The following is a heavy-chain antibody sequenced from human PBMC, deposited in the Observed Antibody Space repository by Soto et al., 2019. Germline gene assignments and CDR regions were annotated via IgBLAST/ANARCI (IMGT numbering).Heavy chain of an antibody. D-gene: IGHD3-3*01. CDR3: ARSSTQRYDFWSGYLPSLDP. Sequence: GASVKVSCKASGGTFSSYAISWVRQAPGQGLEWMGGIIPIFGTANYAQKFQGRVTITADESTSTAYMELSSLRSEDTAVYYCARSSTQRYDFWSGYLPSLDPWGQGTLVTVSS. J-gene: IGHJ5*02. CDR1: GGTFSSYA. CDR2: IIPIFGTA. V-gene: IGHV1-69*13.